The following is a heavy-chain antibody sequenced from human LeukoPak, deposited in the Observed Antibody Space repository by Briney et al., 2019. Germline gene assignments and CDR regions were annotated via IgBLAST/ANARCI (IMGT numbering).Heavy chain of an antibody. CDR1: GFSFSSYG. CDR3: ANRAAASY. V-gene: IGHV3-23*01. J-gene: IGHJ4*02. CDR2: ISGSGGST. Sequence: PGGSLRLSCAASGFSFSSYGMSWVRQAPGKGLEWVSSISGSGGSTYYADSVKGRFTVSRDNSKNTLYLQMGSLRAEDTAVYYCANRAAASYWGQGTLVTVSS. D-gene: IGHD6-25*01.